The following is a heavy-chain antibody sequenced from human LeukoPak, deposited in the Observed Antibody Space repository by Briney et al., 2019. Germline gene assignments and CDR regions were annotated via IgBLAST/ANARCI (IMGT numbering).Heavy chain of an antibody. CDR1: GFILSDHY. J-gene: IGHJ4*02. Sequence: GGSLRLSCAASGFILSDHYIDWVRQAPGKGLEWVGRTRNKANSYTTEYAASVKGRFTISRDDPKNLLYLQMNSLKSEDTAVYYCARDDYYDSIGYDYWGQGTLVTVSS. CDR2: TRNKANSYTT. D-gene: IGHD3-22*01. CDR3: ARDDYYDSIGYDY. V-gene: IGHV3-72*01.